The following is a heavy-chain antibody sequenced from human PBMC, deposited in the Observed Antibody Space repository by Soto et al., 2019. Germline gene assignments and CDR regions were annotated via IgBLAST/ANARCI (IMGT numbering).Heavy chain of an antibody. CDR2: ISSSGSTI. J-gene: IGHJ4*02. Sequence: GGSLRLSCAASGFTFSSYEMNWVRQAPGKGLEWVSYISSSGSTIYYADSVKGRFTISRDNAKNSLYLQMNSLRAEDTAVYYCARDGPPGYYFDYWGQGTLVTVSS. CDR1: GFTFSSYE. V-gene: IGHV3-48*03. D-gene: IGHD3-10*01. CDR3: ARDGPPGYYFDY.